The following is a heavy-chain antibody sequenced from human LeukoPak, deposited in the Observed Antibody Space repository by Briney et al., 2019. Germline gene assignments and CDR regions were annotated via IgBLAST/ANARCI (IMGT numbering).Heavy chain of an antibody. CDR1: GFGFNDHY. J-gene: IGHJ4*02. CDR2: ISSSGSTI. CDR3: ARGSDMYYDSSGSFDY. V-gene: IGHV3-11*01. D-gene: IGHD3-22*01. Sequence: GSLRDSCAGSGFGFNDHYMTWIRQAPGKGLEWISYISSSGSTIYYADSVKGRFTISRDNAKNSVFLQMNSLKAEDTAVYYCARGSDMYYDSSGSFDYWGQGTLVTVSA.